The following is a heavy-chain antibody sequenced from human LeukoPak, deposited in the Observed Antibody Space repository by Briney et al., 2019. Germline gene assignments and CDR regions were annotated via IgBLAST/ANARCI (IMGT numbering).Heavy chain of an antibody. V-gene: IGHV4-59*01. Sequence: SETLSLTCTVSGGSISSYYWSWIRQPPGKGLEWIGYIYYSGSTNYNPSLKSRVTISVDTSKNQFSLKLSSVTAADTAVYYCARAPQGYSYGLFDYWGQGTLSPSPQ. CDR3: ARAPQGYSYGLFDY. J-gene: IGHJ4*02. D-gene: IGHD5-18*01. CDR1: GGSISSYY. CDR2: IYYSGST.